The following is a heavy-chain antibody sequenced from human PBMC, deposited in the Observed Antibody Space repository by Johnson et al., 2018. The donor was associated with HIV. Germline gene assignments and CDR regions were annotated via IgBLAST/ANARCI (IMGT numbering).Heavy chain of an antibody. J-gene: IGHJ3*02. CDR1: GFTFSRYA. V-gene: IGHV3-11*04. D-gene: IGHD3-10*01. Sequence: QVQLVESGGGVVQPERSLRLSCSASGFTFSRYAMSWIRQAPGKGLEWVSYISSSGSSRYYADSVKGRFTITRDNVKNSLYMQMNSLRAEDTAVYYCAKDQYGSSGRYAFDIWGQGTMVTVSS. CDR3: AKDQYGSSGRYAFDI. CDR2: ISSSGSSR.